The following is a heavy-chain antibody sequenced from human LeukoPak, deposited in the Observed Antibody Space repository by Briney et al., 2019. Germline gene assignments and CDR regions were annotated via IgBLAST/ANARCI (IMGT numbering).Heavy chain of an antibody. CDR3: ARGLSIATLVGYYLDY. D-gene: IGHD2-15*01. Sequence: ASVPVSFQASGFNFPNYVLQWLRPPPAQRLEWMGWINAGNGHTRYSQNFQGRVTITRDTSGSTVYMELNSLRSEDTAEYYCARGLSIATLVGYYLDYWGQGTLVPVSS. V-gene: IGHV1-3*01. CDR2: INAGNGHT. J-gene: IGHJ4*02. CDR1: GFNFPNYV.